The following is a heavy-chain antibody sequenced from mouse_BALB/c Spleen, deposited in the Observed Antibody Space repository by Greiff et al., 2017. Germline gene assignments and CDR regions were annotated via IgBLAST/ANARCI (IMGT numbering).Heavy chain of an antibody. Sequence: EVQLVESGGGLVKLGGSLKLSCAASGFTFSSYYMSWVRQTPEKRLELVAAINSNGGSTYYPDTVKGRFTISRDNAKNTLYLQMSSLKSEDTALYYCARLTGSRYYFDYWGQGTTLTVSS. J-gene: IGHJ2*01. V-gene: IGHV5-6-2*01. D-gene: IGHD4-1*01. CDR3: ARLTGSRYYFDY. CDR1: GFTFSSYY. CDR2: INSNGGST.